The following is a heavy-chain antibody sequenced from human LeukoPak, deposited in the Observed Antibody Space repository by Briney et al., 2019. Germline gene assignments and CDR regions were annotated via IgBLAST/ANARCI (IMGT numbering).Heavy chain of an antibody. Sequence: GGSLRLSCVVSGITLSNYAMSWVRQAPGKGLEWVSGISGGAGSPTYADSVKGRFTISRDNSMSTVYLQMNSLRAEDTAVYFCAKRGIVIRGLLVIGFHQEAYYFDYWGQGILVTVSS. CDR1: GITLSNYA. V-gene: IGHV3-23*01. CDR2: ISGGAGSP. J-gene: IGHJ4*02. D-gene: IGHD3-10*01. CDR3: AKRGIVIRGLLVIGFHQEAYYFDY.